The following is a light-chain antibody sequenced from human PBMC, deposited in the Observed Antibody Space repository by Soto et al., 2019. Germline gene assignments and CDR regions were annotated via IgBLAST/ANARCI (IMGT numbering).Light chain of an antibody. CDR3: KQYNSYSPIT. Sequence: DIQMTQSPSTLSASVGDRVTITCRASQSISSWLAWYQQKPGKAPKLLIYDASRLESGVPSRFSGSGSGTEFALTISSLQPDDFATYYCKQYNSYSPITFGGGTKVEIK. V-gene: IGKV1-5*01. CDR2: DAS. J-gene: IGKJ4*01. CDR1: QSISSW.